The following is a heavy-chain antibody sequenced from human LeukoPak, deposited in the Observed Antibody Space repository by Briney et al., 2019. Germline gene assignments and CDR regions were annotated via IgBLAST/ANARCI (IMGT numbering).Heavy chain of an antibody. Sequence: SQTLSLTCAISGDSVSSNSAAWNWIRQSPSRGLEWLGRTYYRCKWYNDYAVSVKSRITINPDTSKNQFSLQLNSVTPEDTAVYYCARVHSSGWYTGADYYYYMDVWGKGTTVTVSS. CDR2: TYYRCKWYN. V-gene: IGHV6-1*01. D-gene: IGHD6-19*01. CDR3: ARVHSSGWYTGADYYYYMDV. CDR1: GDSVSSNSAA. J-gene: IGHJ6*03.